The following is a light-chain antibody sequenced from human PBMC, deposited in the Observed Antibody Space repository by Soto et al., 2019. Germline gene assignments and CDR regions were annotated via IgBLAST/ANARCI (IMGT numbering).Light chain of an antibody. V-gene: IGKV1-5*01. CDR1: QDINKW. CDR3: QQYETFSGT. CDR2: DAS. J-gene: IGKJ1*01. Sequence: DIQMTHSPSAVSASVGGRVTSTCRASQDINKWLAWYQQKPGEAPKLLIYDASALPRGVPSRFSGSGSGTKFTLTIASLQPDDFATYYCQQYETFSGTFGPGTKVDIK.